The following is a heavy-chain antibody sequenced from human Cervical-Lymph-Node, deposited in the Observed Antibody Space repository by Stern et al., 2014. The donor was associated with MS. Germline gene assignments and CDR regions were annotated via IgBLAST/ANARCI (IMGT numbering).Heavy chain of an antibody. CDR3: AAIGPLMEGAAFDI. CDR2: IHHRGAT. CDR1: GAPVNSGGYY. J-gene: IGHJ3*02. D-gene: IGHD3-16*01. Sequence: QVQLVQSGPGLVKPSQTLSLSCTVSGAPVNSGGYYWTWIRQVPGKGLEWIGYIHHRGATFYNPPLKSRVTISVDTSENQVSLMLSSLTAADTAVYYCAAIGPLMEGAAFDIWGQGTLVTVSS. V-gene: IGHV4-31*03.